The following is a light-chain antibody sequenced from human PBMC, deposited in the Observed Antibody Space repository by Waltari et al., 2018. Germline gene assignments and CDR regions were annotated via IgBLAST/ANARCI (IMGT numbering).Light chain of an antibody. J-gene: IGLJ3*02. V-gene: IGLV3-19*01. Sequence: SSELTQDPAVSVALGQTVRITFQGDSLSTYYVSWYQQKQGQAPLLVMYGHNNRPSGIPDRFSGSSSGNTASLTITGAQAEDEADYYCNSRDTSTNRWVFGGGTKLTVL. CDR3: NSRDTSTNRWV. CDR2: GHN. CDR1: SLSTYY.